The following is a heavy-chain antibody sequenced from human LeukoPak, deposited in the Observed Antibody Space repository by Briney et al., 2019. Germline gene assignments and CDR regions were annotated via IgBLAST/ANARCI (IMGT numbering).Heavy chain of an antibody. V-gene: IGHV3-30*04. D-gene: IGHD3-16*01. J-gene: IGHJ4*02. Sequence: QPGGSLRLFCAASGFTFSSFPMHWVRQAPGKGLEWVAVMSYDGTNEYYADSLKGRFTISRDNAKNSLYLQMNSLRAEDTAVYYCVGHSDYWGQGTLVSVSS. CDR3: VGHSDY. CDR1: GFTFSSFP. CDR2: MSYDGTNE.